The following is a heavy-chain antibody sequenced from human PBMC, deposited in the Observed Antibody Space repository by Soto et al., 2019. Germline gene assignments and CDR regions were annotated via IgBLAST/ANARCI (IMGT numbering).Heavy chain of an antibody. D-gene: IGHD2-15*01. CDR3: ARAGSCSGGSCYSLSFYYYYGMDV. CDR1: GGTFSSYA. CDR2: IIPIVGTA. Sequence: QVQLVQSGAEVKKPGSSVKVSCKASGGTFSSYAISWVRQAPGQGLEWMGGIIPIVGTANYAQKCQCRVTITAYESTRTAYMELSRLRSEDTAVYYCARAGSCSGGSCYSLSFYYYYGMDVWGQGTTVTVSS. V-gene: IGHV1-69*01. J-gene: IGHJ6*02.